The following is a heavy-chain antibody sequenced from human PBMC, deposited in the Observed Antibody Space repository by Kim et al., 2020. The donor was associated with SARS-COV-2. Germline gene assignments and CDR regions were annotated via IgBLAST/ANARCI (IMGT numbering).Heavy chain of an antibody. CDR2: IKSKTDGGTT. D-gene: IGHD3-10*01. CDR3: TTEGEGSGSYLLDY. V-gene: IGHV3-15*01. CDR1: GFTFSNAW. Sequence: GGSLRLSCAASGFTFSNAWMSWVRQAPGKGLEWVGRIKSKTDGGTTDYAAPVKGRFTISRDDSKNTLYLQMNSLKTEDTAVYYCTTEGEGSGSYLLDYWGQGTLVTVSS. J-gene: IGHJ4*02.